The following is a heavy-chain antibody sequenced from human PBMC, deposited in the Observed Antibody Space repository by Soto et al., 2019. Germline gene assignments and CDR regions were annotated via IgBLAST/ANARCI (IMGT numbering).Heavy chain of an antibody. Sequence: VKVSCKASGFTFTSSAVQWVRQARGQRLEWIGWIVVGSGNTNYAQKFQERVTITRDMSTSTAYMEPSSLRSEDTAVYYCAADRTYDFWSGSEARNYYGMDVWGQGTTVTVSS. J-gene: IGHJ6*02. V-gene: IGHV1-58*01. CDR2: IVVGSGNT. CDR1: GFTFTSSA. CDR3: AADRTYDFWSGSEARNYYGMDV. D-gene: IGHD3-3*01.